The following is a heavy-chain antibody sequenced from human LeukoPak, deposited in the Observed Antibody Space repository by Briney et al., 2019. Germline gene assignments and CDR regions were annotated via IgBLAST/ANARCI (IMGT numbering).Heavy chain of an antibody. D-gene: IGHD5-18*01. CDR1: GFTFTSYA. J-gene: IGHJ4*02. Sequence: HPGGSLRLSCAASGFTFTSYAMSRVRQAPGKGLEWVSAISASGGSTYYADSVKGRFTISRDNSRNTLYLQMNSLRAEDTAVYYCAKGQIQLWCDYWGQGTLVTVSS. V-gene: IGHV3-23*01. CDR3: AKGQIQLWCDY. CDR2: ISASGGST.